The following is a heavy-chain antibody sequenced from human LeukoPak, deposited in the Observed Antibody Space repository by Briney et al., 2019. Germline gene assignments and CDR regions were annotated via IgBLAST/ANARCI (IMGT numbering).Heavy chain of an antibody. CDR2: IIPILGIA. V-gene: IGHV1-69*02. CDR1: GGTFSSYT. D-gene: IGHD4-23*01. Sequence: VASVKVSCKASGGTFSSYTISWVRQAPGQGLEWMGRIIPILGIANYAQKFQGRVTITADKSTSTAYMELSSLRSEDTAVYYCARGGIRRVYGGAEGDAFGIWGQGTMVTVSS. CDR3: ARGGIRRVYGGAEGDAFGI. J-gene: IGHJ3*02.